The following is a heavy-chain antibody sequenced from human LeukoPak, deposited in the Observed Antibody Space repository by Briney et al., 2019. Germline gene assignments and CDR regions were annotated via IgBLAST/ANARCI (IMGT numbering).Heavy chain of an antibody. CDR1: GDSISGYY. V-gene: IGHV4-59*01. Sequence: PSETLSLTCTVSGDSISGYYWNWIRQPPGKRLEWIGFIYYSGSTNYNPSLKSRVTISVDTSKNQFSLKLSSVTAADTAVYYCARLKGTLYSSSWYSRNYFDYWGQGTLVTVSS. D-gene: IGHD6-13*01. J-gene: IGHJ4*02. CDR2: IYYSGST. CDR3: ARLKGTLYSSSWYSRNYFDY.